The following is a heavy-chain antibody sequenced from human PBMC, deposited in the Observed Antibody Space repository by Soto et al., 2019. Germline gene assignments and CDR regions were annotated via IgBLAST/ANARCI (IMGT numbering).Heavy chain of an antibody. Sequence: PGGSLRLSCAASGFTFITHAMNWVRQAPGKGLEWVSGMSGSTGTTDYADSVKGRFTISRDNLKNTLYVQMNSLRGEDTAVYYCAIGTFGRGWESWGQGTLVTVSS. J-gene: IGHJ4*02. V-gene: IGHV3-23*01. CDR3: AIGTFGRGWES. D-gene: IGHD3-16*01. CDR1: GFTFITHA. CDR2: MSGSTGTT.